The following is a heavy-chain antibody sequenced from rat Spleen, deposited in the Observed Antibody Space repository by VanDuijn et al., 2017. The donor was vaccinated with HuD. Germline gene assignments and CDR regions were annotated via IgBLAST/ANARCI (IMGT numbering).Heavy chain of an antibody. D-gene: IGHD1-1*01. Sequence: EVQLVESGGGLVQPRRSLKLSCAASGFTFSNCYMAWVRQAPKKGLEWVATISDSGSRIYYPDSVKGRFTISRDNAKSSLYLQMNSLKSEDTATYYCAREDYYNGNWYFDFWGPGTMVTVSS. CDR3: AREDYYNGNWYFDF. CDR1: GFTFSNCY. V-gene: IGHV5-7*01. J-gene: IGHJ1*01. CDR2: ISDSGSRI.